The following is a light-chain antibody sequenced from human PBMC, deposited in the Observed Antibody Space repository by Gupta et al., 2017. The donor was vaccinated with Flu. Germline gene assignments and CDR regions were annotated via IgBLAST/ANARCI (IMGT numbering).Light chain of an antibody. J-gene: IGKJ4*01. Sequence: QMTQSPATLSASVGDRVTITCRASQNIEDWLARYQQKPGKAPQLLIYKASKLEGAVPSRFGGSGFGTEFTLTISSLQPDDSAIYYCQNYNYHFGGGTKVEIK. CDR3: QNYNYH. V-gene: IGKV1-5*03. CDR1: QNIEDW. CDR2: KAS.